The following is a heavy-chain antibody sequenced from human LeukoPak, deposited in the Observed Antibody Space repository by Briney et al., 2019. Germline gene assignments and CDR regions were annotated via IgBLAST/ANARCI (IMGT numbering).Heavy chain of an antibody. Sequence: PSETLSLTCTVSGGSISSYYWGWIRQPPGKGLEWIGSIYYSGSTYYNPSLKSRVTISVDTSKNQFSLKLSSVTAADTAVYYCARTRDLIVVVPAGRNWYFDLWGRGTLVTVSS. J-gene: IGHJ2*01. D-gene: IGHD2-2*01. V-gene: IGHV4-39*01. CDR1: GGSISSYY. CDR3: ARTRDLIVVVPAGRNWYFDL. CDR2: IYYSGST.